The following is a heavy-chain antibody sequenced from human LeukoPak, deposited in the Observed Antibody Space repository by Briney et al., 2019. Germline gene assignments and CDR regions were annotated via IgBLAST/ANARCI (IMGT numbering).Heavy chain of an antibody. CDR3: AKPAVAGTSYFDY. J-gene: IGHJ4*02. V-gene: IGHV3-23*01. D-gene: IGHD6-19*01. CDR2: ISGSGGST. CDR1: GFTFGSYA. Sequence: GGSLRLSCAASGFTFGSYAMSWVRQAPGKGLEWVSAISGSGGSTYYADSVKGRFTISRDNSSNTLYLQMNSLRAEDTSVYYCAKPAVAGTSYFDYWGQGTLVTVSS.